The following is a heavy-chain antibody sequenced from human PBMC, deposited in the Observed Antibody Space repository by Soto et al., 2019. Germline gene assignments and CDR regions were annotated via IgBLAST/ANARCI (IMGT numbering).Heavy chain of an antibody. CDR3: ARDSYPDYYAMDV. CDR2: IYYSGST. V-gene: IGHV4-31*03. CDR1: GGSIGSGGYY. D-gene: IGHD2-2*02. J-gene: IGHJ6*02. Sequence: PSETLSLTCTVSGGSIGSGGYYWSWVRQRPGKGLEWIGYIYYSGSTYYNPSLKSRLTISIDTSKSPFSLNLSSVTAADTAVYYCARDSYPDYYAMDVWGHGTSVTVSS.